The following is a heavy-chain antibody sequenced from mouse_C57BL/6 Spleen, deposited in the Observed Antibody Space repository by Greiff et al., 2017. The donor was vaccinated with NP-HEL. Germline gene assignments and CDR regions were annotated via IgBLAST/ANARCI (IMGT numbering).Heavy chain of an antibody. CDR2: ISYSGST. J-gene: IGHJ1*03. D-gene: IGHD1-2*01. CDR3: ARGGPLRRYFDV. Sequence: EVQLVESGPGMVKPSQSLSLTCTVTGYSITSGYDWHWIRHFPGNKLEWMGYISYSGSTNYNPSLKSRISITHDTSKNHFFLKLNSVTTEDTATYYCARGGPLRRYFDVWGTGTTVTVSS. CDR1: GYSITSGYD. V-gene: IGHV3-1*01.